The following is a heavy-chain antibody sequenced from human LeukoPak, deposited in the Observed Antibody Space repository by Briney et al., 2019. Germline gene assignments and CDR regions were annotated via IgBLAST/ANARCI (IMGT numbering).Heavy chain of an antibody. Sequence: SETLSLTCTVSGGSISSYYWSWIRQPPGKGLEWIGYIYYSGSTNYNPSLKSRVTISVDTSKNQFSLKLSSVTAADTAVYYCAGDGTAMENVFDYWGQGTLVTVSS. CDR3: AGDGTAMENVFDY. V-gene: IGHV4-59*01. J-gene: IGHJ4*02. D-gene: IGHD5-18*01. CDR1: GGSISSYY. CDR2: IYYSGST.